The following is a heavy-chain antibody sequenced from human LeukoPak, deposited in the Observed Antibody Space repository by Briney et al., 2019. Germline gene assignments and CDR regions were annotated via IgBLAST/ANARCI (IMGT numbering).Heavy chain of an antibody. CDR1: GFTFSDHY. CDR3: ARDPDTSSKVDY. V-gene: IGHV3-11*01. J-gene: IGHJ4*02. D-gene: IGHD2-2*01. CDR2: TTSSGSPI. Sequence: GGSLRLSCAASGFTFSDHYMSWIRQAPGKGLEWVSYTTSSGSPIYYADSVKGRFTISRDNAKNSLYLQMNSLRADDTAVYYCARDPDTSSKVDYWGQGTLVTVSS.